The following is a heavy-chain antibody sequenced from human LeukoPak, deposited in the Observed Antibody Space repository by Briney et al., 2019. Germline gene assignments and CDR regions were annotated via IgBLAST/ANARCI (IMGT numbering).Heavy chain of an antibody. J-gene: IGHJ3*02. CDR2: ISSSGNSI. V-gene: IGHV3-48*04. Sequence: GGSLRLSCAASGFTFSSYSMNWVRQAPGKGLEWVSYISSSGNSIYYADSVKGRFTISRDNAKNSMYLQMNSLRAEDTAVYYCARDHGYIHDTTPRAFNIWGQGTMVTVSS. CDR3: ARDHGYIHDTTPRAFNI. D-gene: IGHD5-18*01. CDR1: GFTFSSYS.